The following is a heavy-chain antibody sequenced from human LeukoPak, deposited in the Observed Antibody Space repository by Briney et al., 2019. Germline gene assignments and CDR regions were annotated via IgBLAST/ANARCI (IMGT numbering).Heavy chain of an antibody. CDR3: AKFRVQGVMSYFDY. V-gene: IGHV3-53*01. D-gene: IGHD3-10*01. Sequence: GGSLRLSCAASGFTVSSNYMSWVRQAPGKGLEWVSVIYSGGSTYYADSVKGRFTISRDNSKNTLYLQMNSLRAEDTAVYYCAKFRVQGVMSYFDYWGQGTLVTVSS. J-gene: IGHJ4*02. CDR2: IYSGGST. CDR1: GFTVSSNY.